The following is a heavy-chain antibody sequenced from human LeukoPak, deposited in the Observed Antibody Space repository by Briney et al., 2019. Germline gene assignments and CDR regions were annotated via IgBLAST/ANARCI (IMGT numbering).Heavy chain of an antibody. CDR2: TYFRSTWGH. V-gene: IGHV6-1*01. Sequence: SQTLPLTCAISGDSVSSNSAAWNWIRQSPSRGLEWLGRTYFRSTWGHDYALSVKSRITIAPDTSKNQFSLQLNSVTPEDTAVYYCARDILGEGSTWGQGTLVTVSS. CDR3: ARDILGEGST. CDR1: GDSVSSNSAA. J-gene: IGHJ5*02.